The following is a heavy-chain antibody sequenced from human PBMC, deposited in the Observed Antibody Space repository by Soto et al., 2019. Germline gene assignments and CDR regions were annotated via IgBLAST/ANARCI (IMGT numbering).Heavy chain of an antibody. CDR1: GGSISSYY. Sequence: SETLSLTCTVSGGSISSYYWSWIRQPPGKGLEWIGYIYYSGSTNYNPSLKSRVTISVDTSKNQFSLKLSSVTAADTAVYYCASSGIAARPGYFDYWGQGTLVTVSS. CDR3: ASSGIAARPGYFDY. V-gene: IGHV4-59*01. J-gene: IGHJ4*02. CDR2: IYYSGST. D-gene: IGHD6-6*01.